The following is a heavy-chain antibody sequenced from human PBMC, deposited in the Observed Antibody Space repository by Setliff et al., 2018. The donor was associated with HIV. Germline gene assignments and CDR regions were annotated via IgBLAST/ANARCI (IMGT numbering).Heavy chain of an antibody. J-gene: IGHJ6*02. D-gene: IGHD4-17*01. CDR3: ARSGRETDLYGLYGMDV. CDR1: GYIFTSYY. CDR2: INPSGGST. V-gene: IGHV1-46*01. Sequence: ASVKVSCKTSGYIFTSYYMQWVRQAPGQGLEWMGIINPSGGSTSYAQKFQGRVTMTRDTSTSTVYMELSSLRSEDTAVYYCARSGRETDLYGLYGMDVWGQGTTVTVSS.